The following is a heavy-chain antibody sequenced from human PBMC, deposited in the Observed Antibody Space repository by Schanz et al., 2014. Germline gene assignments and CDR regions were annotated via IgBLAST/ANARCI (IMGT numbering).Heavy chain of an antibody. CDR1: GFTFSTSA. J-gene: IGHJ4*02. V-gene: IGHV3-23*01. D-gene: IGHD6-13*01. Sequence: EVKLLESGGTLVRPGGSLRLSCAASGFTFSTSAMSWVRQVPGKGLEWVSAILGLASTTYYADSVRGRFTMSRDNSKNTLYLQMNSRRAGDAAVYYCARGLIAAAGGAFDYWGQGTLVAVSA. CDR3: ARGLIAAAGGAFDY. CDR2: ILGLASTT.